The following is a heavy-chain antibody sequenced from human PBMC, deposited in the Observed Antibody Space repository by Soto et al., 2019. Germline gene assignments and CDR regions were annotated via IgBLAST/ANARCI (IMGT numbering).Heavy chain of an antibody. Sequence: PGGSLRLSCAASGFTFSSYSLDWVRQAPGKGLEWVSYISSSSSTIYYADSVKGRFTISRDNAKNSLYLKMNSLRAEDTAVHYCARGAYLNWFDPWGQGTLVTVSS. J-gene: IGHJ5*02. CDR3: ARGAYLNWFDP. CDR2: ISSSSSTI. V-gene: IGHV3-48*01. CDR1: GFTFSSYS.